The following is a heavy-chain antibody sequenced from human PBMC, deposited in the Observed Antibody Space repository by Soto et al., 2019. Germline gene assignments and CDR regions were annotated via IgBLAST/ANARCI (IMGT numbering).Heavy chain of an antibody. J-gene: IGHJ5*02. CDR2: INAGNGNT. V-gene: IGHV1-3*01. Sequence: PGQRLEWMGWINAGNGNTKYSQKFQGRVTITRDTSASTAYMELGSLRSEDTAVYYCARPRYCSGGSCYWSPWFDPWGQGTLVTVSS. D-gene: IGHD2-15*01. CDR3: ARPRYCSGGSCYWSPWFDP.